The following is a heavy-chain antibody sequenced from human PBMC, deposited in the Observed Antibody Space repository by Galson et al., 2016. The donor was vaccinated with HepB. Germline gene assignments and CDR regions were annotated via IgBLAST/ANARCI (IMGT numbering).Heavy chain of an antibody. CDR3: ARDHHDNDALDI. CDR2: ISPYNGNT. Sequence: SVKVSCKASGYSFTSYGITWVRQAPGHGLEWMGWISPYNGNTNYVQKLQGRVTMTTDTSTTTAYMEVRSLRSDDTAVYYCARDHHDNDALDIWGQGTMVTVSS. CDR1: GYSFTSYG. J-gene: IGHJ3*02. D-gene: IGHD3-9*01. V-gene: IGHV1-18*01.